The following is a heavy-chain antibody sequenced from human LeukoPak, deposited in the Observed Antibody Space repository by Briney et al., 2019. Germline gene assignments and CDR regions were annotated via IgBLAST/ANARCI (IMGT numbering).Heavy chain of an antibody. Sequence: PGGSLRLSCAASGFTFSNYWMSWVRQAPGKGLEWVANIKQDRSEKYYVDSVKGRFTISRDYSKDTLFLQMSSLRPEDTAVYYCALGKNFGYHYLDFWGQGALVTVSS. CDR2: IKQDRSEK. V-gene: IGHV3-7*01. J-gene: IGHJ4*02. CDR3: ALGKNFGYHYLDF. CDR1: GFTFSNYW. D-gene: IGHD2-2*03.